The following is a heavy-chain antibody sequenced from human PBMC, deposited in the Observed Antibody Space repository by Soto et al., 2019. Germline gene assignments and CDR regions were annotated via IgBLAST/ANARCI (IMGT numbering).Heavy chain of an antibody. Sequence: QAQLVQSGAEVKKPGASVKVSCKASGYTFLNYGITWVRQAPGQGLEWMGWISAYSDNTNYAQNFQGRVTLTTDRTSSTAYMELRSLRSDDTAVYYCSRGSAALVLWGQGTRVRVSS. CDR3: SRGSAALVL. D-gene: IGHD6-25*01. CDR1: GYTFLNYG. CDR2: ISAYSDNT. J-gene: IGHJ4*01. V-gene: IGHV1-18*01.